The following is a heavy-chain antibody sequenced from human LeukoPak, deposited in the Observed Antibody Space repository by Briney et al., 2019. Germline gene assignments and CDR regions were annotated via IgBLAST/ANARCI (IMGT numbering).Heavy chain of an antibody. CDR2: IYTSGST. V-gene: IGHV4-61*02. J-gene: IGHJ6*03. D-gene: IGHD3-16*02. CDR1: GGSISSGSYY. Sequence: SQTLSLTCTVSGGSISSGSYYWSRIRQPAGKGLEWIWRIYTSGSTNYNPSLKSRVTISVDTSKNQFSLKLSSVTAADTAVYYCARLSDYVWGSYRYTGPLYYMDVWGKGTTVTVSS. CDR3: ARLSDYVWGSYRYTGPLYYMDV.